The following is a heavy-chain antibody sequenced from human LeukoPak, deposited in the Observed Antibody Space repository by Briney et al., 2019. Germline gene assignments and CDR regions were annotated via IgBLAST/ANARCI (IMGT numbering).Heavy chain of an antibody. CDR1: GGSISSYY. CDR3: ARRRRVTPHAFDI. Sequence: SETLSLTCTVSGGSISSYYWSWLRQPPGKGLGWIGYIYYSGSTNYNPSLKSRVTISVDTSKNQFSLKLSSVTAADTAVYYCARRRRVTPHAFDIWGQGTMVTVSS. J-gene: IGHJ3*02. D-gene: IGHD4-23*01. CDR2: IYYSGST. V-gene: IGHV4-59*01.